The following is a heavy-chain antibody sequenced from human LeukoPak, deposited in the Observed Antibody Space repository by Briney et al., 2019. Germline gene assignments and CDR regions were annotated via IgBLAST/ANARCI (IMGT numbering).Heavy chain of an antibody. CDR2: MYYSGST. V-gene: IGHV4-59*12. J-gene: IGHJ5*02. Sequence: SETLSLTCTVSGGSISSYYWSWIRQPPGKGLEWIGYMYYSGSTNYNPSLKSRVTMSVDTSKNQFSLKLSSVTAADTAVYYCARVASGLYNWFDPWGQGTLVTVSS. CDR1: GGSISSYY. CDR3: ARVASGLYNWFDP.